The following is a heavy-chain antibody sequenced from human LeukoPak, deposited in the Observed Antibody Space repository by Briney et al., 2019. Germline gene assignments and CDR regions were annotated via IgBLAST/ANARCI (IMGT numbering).Heavy chain of an antibody. CDR1: GFTFSSYA. V-gene: IGHV3-33*08. D-gene: IGHD1-26*01. J-gene: IGHJ4*02. CDR2: IWYDGSNK. CDR3: AREVIVGATSDYFDY. Sequence: GGSLRLSCAASGFTFSSYAMHWVRQAPGKGLEWVAVIWYDGSNKYYADSVRGRFTISRDNSKNTLYLQMNSLRAEDTAVYYCAREVIVGATSDYFDYWGQGTLVTVSS.